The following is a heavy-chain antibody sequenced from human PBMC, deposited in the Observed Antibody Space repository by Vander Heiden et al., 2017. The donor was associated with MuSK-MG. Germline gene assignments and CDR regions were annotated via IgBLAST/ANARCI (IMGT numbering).Heavy chain of an antibody. CDR3: ARGEVGATYSNWFDP. D-gene: IGHD1-26*01. CDR2: INHSGSN. CDR1: GGSFSGYY. J-gene: IGHJ5*02. V-gene: IGHV4-34*01. Sequence: QVQLQQWGAGLLKPSETLSLACAGHGGSFSGYYWRWIRQPPGKGLEWIGEINHSGSNNYNPSLKSRVTRSVDTSKNQFSLKLSSVTAADTAVYYCARGEVGATYSNWFDPWGQGTLVTVSS.